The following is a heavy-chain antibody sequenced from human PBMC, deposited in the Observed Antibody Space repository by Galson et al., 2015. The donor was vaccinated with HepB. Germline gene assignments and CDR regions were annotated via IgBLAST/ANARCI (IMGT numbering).Heavy chain of an antibody. D-gene: IGHD3-22*01. Sequence: TLSLTCTVSGGSISSGDYYWSWIRQPPGKGLEWIGYIYYSGSTYYNPSLKSRVTISVDTSKNQFSLKLSSVTAADTAVYYCARDDSSGYYYSFDYWGQGTLVTVSS. CDR3: ARDDSSGYYYSFDY. CDR1: GGSISSGDYY. CDR2: IYYSGST. J-gene: IGHJ4*02. V-gene: IGHV4-30-4*01.